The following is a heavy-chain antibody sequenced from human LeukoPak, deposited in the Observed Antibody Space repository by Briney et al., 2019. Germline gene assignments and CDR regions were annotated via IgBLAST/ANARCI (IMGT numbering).Heavy chain of an antibody. V-gene: IGHV3-30*03. D-gene: IGHD5-24*01. CDR3: AGYNLHY. CDR2: ISYDGSNK. CDR1: GFTFSSYG. J-gene: IGHJ4*02. Sequence: GGSLRLSCAASGFTFSSYGMHWVRQAPGKGLEWVAVISYDGSNKYYADSVKGRFTISRDNSKNTLYLQMNSLRAEDTAVYYCAGYNLHYWGQGTLVTVSS.